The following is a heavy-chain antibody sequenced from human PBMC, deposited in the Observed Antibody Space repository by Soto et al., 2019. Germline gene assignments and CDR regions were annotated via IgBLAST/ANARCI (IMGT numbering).Heavy chain of an antibody. D-gene: IGHD2-2*01. Sequence: PSETLSPTCAVYGGSFSSYYWSWIRQPPGKGLEWIGQINHYGSTDYNPSLKSRVTISVDTSKNHFSLRLSSVTAADTAMYYCSTHCSSTSCYYTFDSWGQGTLVTVSS. CDR1: GGSFSSYY. J-gene: IGHJ5*01. CDR2: INHYGST. CDR3: STHCSSTSCYYTFDS. V-gene: IGHV4-34*01.